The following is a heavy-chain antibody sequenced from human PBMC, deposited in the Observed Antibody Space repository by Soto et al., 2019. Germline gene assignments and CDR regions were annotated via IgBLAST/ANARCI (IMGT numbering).Heavy chain of an antibody. V-gene: IGHV4-30-4*01. Sequence: PSETLSLTCTVSGGSISSGDYYWSWIRQPPGKGLEWIGYIYYSGSTYYNPSLKSRVTISIETSKNQFSLKLSSVTAADTAVFYCARAKRYSYGYRAYFDYWGQGTLVTVSS. CDR1: GGSISSGDYY. CDR2: IYYSGST. J-gene: IGHJ4*02. CDR3: ARAKRYSYGYRAYFDY. D-gene: IGHD5-18*01.